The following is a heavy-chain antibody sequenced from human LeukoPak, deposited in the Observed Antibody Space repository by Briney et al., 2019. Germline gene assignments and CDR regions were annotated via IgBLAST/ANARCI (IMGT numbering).Heavy chain of an antibody. D-gene: IGHD1-1*01. CDR1: GFSFSFDW. J-gene: IGHJ4*02. CDR2: IKPDGSDK. Sequence: GGSLRLSCAASGFSFSFDWMTWVRQAPGKGLKWVANIKPDGSDKYYVDSVKGRFTISRDNAKNSLYLQMNSLRVEDTAVYYCARIYDWNFDYWGQGTLVTVSS. CDR3: ARIYDWNFDY. V-gene: IGHV3-7*01.